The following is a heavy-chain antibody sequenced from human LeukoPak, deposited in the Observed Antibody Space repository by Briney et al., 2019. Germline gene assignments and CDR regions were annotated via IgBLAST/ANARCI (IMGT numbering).Heavy chain of an antibody. CDR3: ASIKSEDYYDSSGYYFSY. Sequence: SVKVSCKASGGTFSSYVISWVRQAPGQGLEWMGGIIPIFGTANYAQKFQGRVTITADESTSTAYMELSSLRSEDTAVYYCASIKSEDYYDSSGYYFSYWGQGTLVTVSS. CDR1: GGTFSSYV. J-gene: IGHJ4*02. CDR2: IIPIFGTA. V-gene: IGHV1-69*13. D-gene: IGHD3-22*01.